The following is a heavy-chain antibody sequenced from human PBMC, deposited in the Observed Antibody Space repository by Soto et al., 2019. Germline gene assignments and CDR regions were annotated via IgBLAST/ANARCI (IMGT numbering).Heavy chain of an antibody. J-gene: IGHJ4*02. Sequence: GASVKFSCKASGYTFSTSGITWVRQAPGQGLEWMGWISDHNGDTKYAQKLQGRVTMTTDTSTSTAYMELSSLRSEDTAMYYCAREFDGLDNWGQGTLVTVSS. D-gene: IGHD3-10*01. CDR2: ISDHNGDT. CDR1: GYTFSTSG. V-gene: IGHV1-18*01. CDR3: AREFDGLDN.